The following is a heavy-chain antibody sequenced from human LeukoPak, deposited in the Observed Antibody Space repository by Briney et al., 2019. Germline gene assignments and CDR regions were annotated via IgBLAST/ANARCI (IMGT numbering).Heavy chain of an antibody. CDR2: INPNSGGT. J-gene: IGHJ3*02. CDR3: AREAMVVLQVRNAFDI. V-gene: IGHV1-2*06. D-gene: IGHD4-23*01. Sequence: ASVKVSCKASGYTFTSYYMHWVRQAPGQGLEWMGRINPNSGGTNYAQKFQGRVTMTRDTSISTAYMELSRLRSDDTAVYYCAREAMVVLQVRNAFDIWGQGTMVTVSS. CDR1: GYTFTSYY.